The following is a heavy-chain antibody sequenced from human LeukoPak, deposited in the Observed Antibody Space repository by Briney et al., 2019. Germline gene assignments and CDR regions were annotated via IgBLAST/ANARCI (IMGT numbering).Heavy chain of an antibody. CDR2: INPNTGNT. J-gene: IGHJ4*02. D-gene: IGHD3-22*01. CDR1: GYTFTGYY. Sequence: ASVKVSCKASGYTFTGYYIHWVRQAPGQGLEWMGWINPNTGNTNYAQKLQGRVTMTTDTSTSTAYMELRSLRSDDTAVYYCARDSYYYDSSGYSDYWGQGTLVTVSS. V-gene: IGHV1-18*04. CDR3: ARDSYYYDSSGYSDY.